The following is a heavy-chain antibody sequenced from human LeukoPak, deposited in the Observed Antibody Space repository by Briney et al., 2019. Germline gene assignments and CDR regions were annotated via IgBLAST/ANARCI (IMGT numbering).Heavy chain of an antibody. J-gene: IGHJ4*02. CDR2: ISSSSSYI. V-gene: IGHV3-21*01. Sequence: GGSLRLSCAASGFTFSSYSMNWVRQAPGKGLEWVSSISSSSSYIYYADSVKGRFTISRDNAKNSLYLQMNSLRAEDTAVYYCARGRVGATTYFDYWGQGTLVTVSS. CDR3: ARGRVGATTYFDY. CDR1: GFTFSSYS. D-gene: IGHD1-26*01.